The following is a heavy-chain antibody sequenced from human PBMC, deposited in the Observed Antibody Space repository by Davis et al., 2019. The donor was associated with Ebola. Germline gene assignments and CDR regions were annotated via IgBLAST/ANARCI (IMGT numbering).Heavy chain of an antibody. J-gene: IGHJ4*02. Sequence: ASVKVSCKASGYTFTGYYMHWVRQAPGQGLEWMGWINPNSGGTNYAQKFQGRVTMTRDTSTSTAYMELRSLRSDDTAVYYCARCLDYYGSGSPILVGWGQGTLVTVSS. D-gene: IGHD3-10*01. CDR1: GYTFTGYY. V-gene: IGHV1-2*02. CDR2: INPNSGGT. CDR3: ARCLDYYGSGSPILVG.